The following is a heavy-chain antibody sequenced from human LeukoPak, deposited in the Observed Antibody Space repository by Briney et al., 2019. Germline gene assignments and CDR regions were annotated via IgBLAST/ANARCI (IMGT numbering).Heavy chain of an antibody. CDR1: GYSFTGYW. CDR3: ARSGIVVVPAASSGDDAFDI. CDR2: IYPGDSDT. V-gene: IGHV5-51*01. J-gene: IGHJ3*02. Sequence: GESLKISCKGSGYSFTGYWIGWVRQMPGKGLEWMGIIYPGDSDTRYSPSFQGQVTISADKSISTAYLQWSSLKASDTAMYYCARSGIVVVPAASSGDDAFDIWGQGTMVTVSS. D-gene: IGHD2-2*01.